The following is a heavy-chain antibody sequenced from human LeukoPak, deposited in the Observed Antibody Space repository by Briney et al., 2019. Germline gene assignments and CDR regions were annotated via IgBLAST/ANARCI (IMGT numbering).Heavy chain of an antibody. CDR1: EYIFTGYW. V-gene: IGHV1-2*02. D-gene: IGHD1-1*01. CDR2: INANSGNT. Sequence: ASVKVSCTASEYIFTGYWIHWVRQAPGQGLEWMGFINANSGNTNYAQKFQGRVTMTRDTSITTAYMELSSLTADDTAVYYCAREMRPATTTLVAYWGQGTQVTVSS. CDR3: AREMRPATTTLVAY. J-gene: IGHJ4*02.